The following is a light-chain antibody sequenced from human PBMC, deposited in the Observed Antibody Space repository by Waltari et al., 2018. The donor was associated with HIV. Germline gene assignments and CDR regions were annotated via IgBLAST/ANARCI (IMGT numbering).Light chain of an antibody. CDR2: QAS. Sequence: DIPMTQSPSTLSAFVGDRVTITCRARQSIIMYLAWYQQKPGKAPKLLISQASDLESGVPSRFSGSGSETEFTLTISSLQPDDFAVYYCQQYYTYPWTFGQGTKVEIK. J-gene: IGKJ1*01. V-gene: IGKV1-5*03. CDR1: QSIIMY. CDR3: QQYYTYPWT.